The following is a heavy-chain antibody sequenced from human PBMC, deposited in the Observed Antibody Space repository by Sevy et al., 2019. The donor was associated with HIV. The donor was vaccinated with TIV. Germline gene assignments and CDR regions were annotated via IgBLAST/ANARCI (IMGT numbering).Heavy chain of an antibody. CDR1: GFTFNIYS. CDR3: AREGCTKPHDY. V-gene: IGHV3-23*01. Sequence: GGSLRLSCATSGFTFNIYSMSWVRQTPGKGLEWVATLSFGCGKINHADSVKGRFTMPRDGSTNAVYLQMNNLRVEDTAIYYCAREGCTKPHDYWGPGNLVTVSS. D-gene: IGHD2-8*01. CDR2: LSFGCGKI. J-gene: IGHJ4*02.